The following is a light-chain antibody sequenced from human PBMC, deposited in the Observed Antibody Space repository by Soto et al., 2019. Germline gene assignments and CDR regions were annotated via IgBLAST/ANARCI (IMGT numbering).Light chain of an antibody. CDR1: SSNIGSNT. J-gene: IGLJ2*01. CDR2: SNN. CDR3: AAWDDSLNGHVV. Sequence: QSVLTQPPSASGTPGQRVTISCSGSSSNIGSNTVNWYQQLPGTAPKLLIYSNNQRPSGVPDRFSGSKSGTSASLAISGLQSVDDANYYCAAWDDSLNGHVVFGGGTKLTVL. V-gene: IGLV1-44*01.